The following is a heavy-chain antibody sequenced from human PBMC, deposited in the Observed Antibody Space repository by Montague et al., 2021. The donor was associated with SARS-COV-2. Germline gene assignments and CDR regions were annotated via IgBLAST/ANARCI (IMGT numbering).Heavy chain of an antibody. CDR2: IYYSGST. Sequence: SETLSLTCTVSGGSISSYYWSWIRQPPGKGLEWIGYIYYSGSTXXXPSXXXQVTISVDTSKNQFSLKLSSVTAADTAVYYCARASITMVRGVTRWYFDLWGRGTLVTVSS. CDR3: ARASITMVRGVTRWYFDL. J-gene: IGHJ2*01. V-gene: IGHV4-59*13. CDR1: GGSISSYY. D-gene: IGHD3-10*01.